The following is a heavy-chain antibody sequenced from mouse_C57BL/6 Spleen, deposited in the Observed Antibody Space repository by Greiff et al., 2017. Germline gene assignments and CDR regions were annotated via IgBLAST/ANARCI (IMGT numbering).Heavy chain of an antibody. V-gene: IGHV1-22*01. CDR3: ARWDYYDYFFAY. CDR1: GYTFTDYN. J-gene: IGHJ3*01. Sequence: EVQLQQSGPELVKPGASVKMSCKASGYTFTDYNMHWVKQSHGKSLEWIGYINPNNGGTSYNQKFKGKATLTVNKSSSTAYMELRSLTSEDSAVXYCARWDYYDYFFAYWGQGTLVTVSA. CDR2: INPNNGGT. D-gene: IGHD2-4*01.